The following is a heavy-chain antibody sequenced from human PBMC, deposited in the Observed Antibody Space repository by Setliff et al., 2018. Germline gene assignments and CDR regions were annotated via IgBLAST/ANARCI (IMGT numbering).Heavy chain of an antibody. J-gene: IGHJ4*02. Sequence: SVKVSCKASGGTFSSYAISWVRQAPGQGLEWMGGIIPIFGTANYAQKFQGRVTITADESTSTAYMELSSLRSEDTAVYYCAADYYDSSGYGYWGQGTLVTVSS. CDR1: GGTFSSYA. D-gene: IGHD3-22*01. CDR3: AADYYDSSGYGY. CDR2: IIPIFGTA. V-gene: IGHV1-69*13.